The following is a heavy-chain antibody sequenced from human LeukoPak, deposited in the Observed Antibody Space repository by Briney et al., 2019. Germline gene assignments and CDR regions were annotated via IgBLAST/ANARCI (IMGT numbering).Heavy chain of an antibody. Sequence: GGSLRLSCAASGFTFDDYAMHWVRQAPGKGLEWVSGISWNSGSIGYADSVKGRFTISRDNAKNSLYLQMNSLRAEDTALYYCAKVTKDTDAFDIWGRGTMVTVSS. CDR3: AKVTKDTDAFDI. CDR1: GFTFDDYA. J-gene: IGHJ3*02. V-gene: IGHV3-9*01. D-gene: IGHD1-1*01. CDR2: ISWNSGSI.